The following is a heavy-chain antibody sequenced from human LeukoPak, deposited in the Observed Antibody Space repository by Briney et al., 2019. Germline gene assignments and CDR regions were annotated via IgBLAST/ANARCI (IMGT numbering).Heavy chain of an antibody. D-gene: IGHD3-22*01. J-gene: IGHJ3*02. CDR2: MHSDSRT. CDR1: GFSVSNNY. Sequence: GGSLRLSCAASGFSVSNNYMNWVRQASGKGLEWVSVMHSDSRTFYADSVKGRFTISRDKSKNMFYLQMDSLRAEDTAVYYCARDPDDRSGLDAFETWGQGTKVTVS. CDR3: ARDPDDRSGLDAFET. V-gene: IGHV3-53*01.